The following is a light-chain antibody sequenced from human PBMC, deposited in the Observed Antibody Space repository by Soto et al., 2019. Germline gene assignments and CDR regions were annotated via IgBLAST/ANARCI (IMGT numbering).Light chain of an antibody. V-gene: IGKV1-33*01. Sequence: DSQMTQSPSSLSASVGDRVTITCQASQDITDSLNWYQQKPGKAPKLVIYTASNLETGVPSRFSGSGSGTHFAFTISSLQPEDIATYYCQQYDDRPLTFGGGTKVDIK. CDR1: QDITDS. CDR3: QQYDDRPLT. J-gene: IGKJ4*01. CDR2: TAS.